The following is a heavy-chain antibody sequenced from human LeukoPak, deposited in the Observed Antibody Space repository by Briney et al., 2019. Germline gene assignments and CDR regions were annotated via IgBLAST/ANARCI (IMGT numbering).Heavy chain of an antibody. D-gene: IGHD3-22*01. Sequence: GGSLRLSCAASGFTFSSYSMNWVRQAPGKGLEWGSSISSSSSYIYYADSVKGRFNISRDNAKNSLYLQMNSLRAEDTAVYYCARDPGVVVISDAFDIWGQGTMVTVSS. CDR2: ISSSSSYI. CDR3: ARDPGVVVISDAFDI. J-gene: IGHJ3*02. CDR1: GFTFSSYS. V-gene: IGHV3-21*01.